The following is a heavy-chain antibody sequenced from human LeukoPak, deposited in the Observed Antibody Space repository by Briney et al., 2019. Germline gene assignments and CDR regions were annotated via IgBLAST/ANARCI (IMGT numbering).Heavy chain of an antibody. CDR2: TSSSDAGT. CDR1: GFTFSSYS. Sequence: GGSLRLSCAASGFTFSSYSMSWVRQTPGKGLEWVAATSSSDAGTYHADFVRGRFTISRDNSKNTLYLQMNSLRAEDAAVYFCAKAPVTSCRGAYCYLFDSWGQGTLVTVSS. V-gene: IGHV3-23*01. D-gene: IGHD2-21*01. CDR3: AKAPVTSCRGAYCYLFDS. J-gene: IGHJ4*02.